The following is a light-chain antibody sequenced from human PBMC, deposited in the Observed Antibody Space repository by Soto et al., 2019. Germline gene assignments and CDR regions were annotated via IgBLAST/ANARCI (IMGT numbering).Light chain of an antibody. Sequence: EIVLTQSPGTLSLSPGERATLSCRASQSVSSSYLAWYQQKPGQAPRLLIYGASSRATGIPDRFSGSGSGTDFTLTISRLEPEEFAAYYCQQYCSPPWTFGQGTKVEIK. CDR2: GAS. CDR1: QSVSSSY. CDR3: QQYCSPPWT. J-gene: IGKJ1*01. V-gene: IGKV3-20*01.